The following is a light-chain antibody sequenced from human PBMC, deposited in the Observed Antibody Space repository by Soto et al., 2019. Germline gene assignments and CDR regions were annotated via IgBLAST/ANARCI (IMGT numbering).Light chain of an antibody. CDR3: QQRSNWLIT. CDR2: DAS. J-gene: IGKJ5*01. CDR1: QSVSSK. V-gene: IGKV3-11*01. Sequence: EIVMTQSPGTLSVSPGETATLSCMASQSVSSKLAWYQQKPGQAPRLLIYDASNRATGIPARFSGSGSGTDFTLTISSLEPEDFAVYYCQQRSNWLITFGQGTRLEIK.